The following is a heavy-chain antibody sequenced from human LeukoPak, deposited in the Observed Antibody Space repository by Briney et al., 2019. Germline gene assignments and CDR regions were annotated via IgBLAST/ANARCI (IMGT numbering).Heavy chain of an antibody. CDR3: AKDRETTASGTFDF. V-gene: IGHV3-33*03. Sequence: GMSLRLSCAASGFTFSSYGMEWVRQAPGKGLEWLTVIWYDGSKKYYADSVKGRFTISRDSSNNTLYLQMNSLRAEDTGVYFCAKDRETTASGTFDFRGQGTLVTVSS. CDR2: IWYDGSKK. D-gene: IGHD6-13*01. CDR1: GFTFSSYG. J-gene: IGHJ4*02.